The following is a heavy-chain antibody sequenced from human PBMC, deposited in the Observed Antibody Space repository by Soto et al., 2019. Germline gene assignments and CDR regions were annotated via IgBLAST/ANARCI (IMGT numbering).Heavy chain of an antibody. J-gene: IGHJ4*02. CDR1: GYTFTGYS. D-gene: IGHD3-22*01. CDR2: INPNSGGT. CDR3: ASSVRGVDYYDRSGYYPLDY. Sequence: QVQLVQSGAEVKKPGASVKVSCKASGYTFTGYSMHSVRQAPGQGLEWMGWINPNSGGTNYAQKFQSWVTMARDTPSSTAYMELSKLRSDDTAVYYCASSVRGVDYYDRSGYYPLDYWGQGTLVTVSS. V-gene: IGHV1-2*04.